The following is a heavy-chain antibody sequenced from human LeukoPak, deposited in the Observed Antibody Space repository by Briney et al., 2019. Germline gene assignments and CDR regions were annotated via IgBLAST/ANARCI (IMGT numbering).Heavy chain of an antibody. J-gene: IGHJ4*02. CDR1: GFTFSSYW. V-gene: IGHV3-74*01. D-gene: IGHD3-16*01. Sequence: GGSLRLSCAASGFTFSSYWMHWVRQAPGKGLVWVSHINSDGSTTSYADSVKGRFTISRDNAKNTLYLQMNSLRAEDTAVYYCARDVYGDNWGQGILVTVSS. CDR3: ARDVYGDN. CDR2: INSDGSTT.